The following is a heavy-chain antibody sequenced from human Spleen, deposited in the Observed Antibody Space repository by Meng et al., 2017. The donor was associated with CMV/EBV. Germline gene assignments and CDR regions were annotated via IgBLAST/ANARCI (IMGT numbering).Heavy chain of an antibody. CDR2: IYSSGSV. Sequence: SETLSLTCTVSGYSISSGYHWGWIRQPPGKGLEWIGSIYSSGSVYYNPSLRSRVTISVDTSKNQFSLKLTSVTATDTAVYYCARDAYINSDYWGQGTLVTVSS. V-gene: IGHV4-38-2*02. CDR1: GYSISSGYH. J-gene: IGHJ4*02. D-gene: IGHD4-11*01. CDR3: ARDAYINSDY.